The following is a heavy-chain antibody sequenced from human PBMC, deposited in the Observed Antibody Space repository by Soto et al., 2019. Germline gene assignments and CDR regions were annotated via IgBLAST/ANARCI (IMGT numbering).Heavy chain of an antibody. CDR1: GFTFSNYA. J-gene: IGHJ3*02. CDR2: IGGDYDDR. V-gene: IGHV3-23*01. D-gene: IGHD3-22*01. CDR3: AKEIVDAVVKGAFDI. Sequence: EVQLLESGGGLVQPGGSLRLSCAASGFTFSNYAMSWVRQAPGKGLEWVSGIGGDYDDRHYADSVKGRFTISRDNSKNSLYLQMNSLRAEDTALYHCAKEIVDAVVKGAFDIWGQGTMVTVSS.